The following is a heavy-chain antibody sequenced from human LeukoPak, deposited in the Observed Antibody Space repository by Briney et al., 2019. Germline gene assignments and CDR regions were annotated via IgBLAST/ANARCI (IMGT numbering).Heavy chain of an antibody. D-gene: IGHD3-3*01. CDR2: IYYSGST. J-gene: IGHJ5*02. Sequence: SETLSLTCTVSGGSISSSSYYWGWIRQPPGKGLEWIGSIYYSGSTYYNPSLKSRVTISVDTSKNQFSLKLSSVTAADTAVYYCARVKYYDFWSGYYPYNWFDPWGQGTLVTVSS. V-gene: IGHV4-39*07. CDR3: ARVKYYDFWSGYYPYNWFDP. CDR1: GGSISSSSYY.